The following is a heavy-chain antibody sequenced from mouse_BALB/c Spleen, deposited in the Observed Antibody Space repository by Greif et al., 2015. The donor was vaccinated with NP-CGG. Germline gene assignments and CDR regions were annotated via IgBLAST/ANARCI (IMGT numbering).Heavy chain of an antibody. CDR2: ISSGGSYT. Sequence: EVMLVESGGGLVKPGGSLKLSCAASGFAFSSYDMSWVRQTPEKRLEWVATISSGGSYTYYPDSVKGRFTISRDNARNTLFLQMSSLRSEDTALYYFARHYVSRYYFDYWGRRTTLTLSS. CDR1: GFAFSSYD. D-gene: IGHD1-1*01. J-gene: IGHJ2*01. V-gene: IGHV5-9*02. CDR3: ARHYVSRYYFDY.